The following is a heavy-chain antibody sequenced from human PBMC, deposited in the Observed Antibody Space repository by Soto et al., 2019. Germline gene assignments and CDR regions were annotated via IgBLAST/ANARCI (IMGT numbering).Heavy chain of an antibody. Sequence: SVKVSCKASEGTFSSYAISRVRQAPGQGLEWMGGIIPIFGTANYAQKFQGRVTITADESTSTAYMELSSLRSEDTAVYYCASGHRRSGSYDYWGQGTLVTVSS. CDR1: EGTFSSYA. V-gene: IGHV1-69*13. J-gene: IGHJ4*02. CDR3: ASGHRRSGSYDY. CDR2: IIPIFGTA. D-gene: IGHD1-26*01.